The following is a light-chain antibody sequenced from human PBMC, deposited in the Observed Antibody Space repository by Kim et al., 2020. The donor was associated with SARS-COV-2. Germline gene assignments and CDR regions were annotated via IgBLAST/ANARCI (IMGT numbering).Light chain of an antibody. J-gene: IGKJ4*01. CDR2: GAS. CDR1: QSISSTY. CDR3: QQYSSSPLT. V-gene: IGKV3-20*01. Sequence: SPGERATLSCRASQSISSTYLAWYQQKPGQAPRLLIYGASSRATGVPDRFSGSGSGTDFTLNISRLEPEDCAVYYCQQYSSSPLTFGGGTKVDIK.